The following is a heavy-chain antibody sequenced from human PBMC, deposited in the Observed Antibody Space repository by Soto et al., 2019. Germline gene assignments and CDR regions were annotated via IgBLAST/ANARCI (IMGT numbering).Heavy chain of an antibody. V-gene: IGHV4-4*07. CDR3: AREAGPDRWFDP. Sequence: QVQLQESGPGLVEPSETLSLTCTVSGASISSYFWTWIRQPDGKGLDWIGRISTSGTTNYNPCLKSRVTMSLDTSENHCSLNLSSVTAADTAVYYCAREAGPDRWFDPWGQGTLVTVSS. CDR2: ISTSGTT. D-gene: IGHD6-19*01. CDR1: GASISSYF. J-gene: IGHJ5*02.